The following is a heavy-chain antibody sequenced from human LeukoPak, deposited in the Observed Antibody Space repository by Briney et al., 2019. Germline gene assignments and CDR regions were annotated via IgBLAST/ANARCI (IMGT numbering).Heavy chain of an antibody. J-gene: IGHJ3*02. V-gene: IGHV3-21*01. CDR2: ISSSSSYI. D-gene: IGHD5-12*01. Sequence: GGSLRLSCAASGFTFSSYSMNWVRQAPGKGLEWVSSISSSSSYIYYADSVKGRFTISRDNAKNSLYLQMNSLRAEDTAVYYCARDLPPYGGYSFYAFDIWGQGTMVTVSS. CDR1: GFTFSSYS. CDR3: ARDLPPYGGYSFYAFDI.